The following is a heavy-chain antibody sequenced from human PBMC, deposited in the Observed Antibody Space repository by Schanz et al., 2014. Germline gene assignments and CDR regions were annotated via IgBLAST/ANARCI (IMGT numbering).Heavy chain of an antibody. CDR3: ARKGMPPIWSGYPYCFDF. CDR2: ISFSGNTI. J-gene: IGHJ4*02. V-gene: IGHV3-23*01. D-gene: IGHD3-3*01. Sequence: DVQLLESGGGLVRPGGSLRLSCAASGFTFSIYGMSWVRQAPGKGLEWISYISFSGNTIYYADSVKGRFTISRDNSKNTPYLQMNSLRSDDTAVYYCARKGMPPIWSGYPYCFDFWGQGTLVTVSS. CDR1: GFTFSIYG.